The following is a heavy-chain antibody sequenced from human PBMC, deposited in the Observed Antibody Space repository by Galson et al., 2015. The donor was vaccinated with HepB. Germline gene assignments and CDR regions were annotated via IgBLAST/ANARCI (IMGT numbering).Heavy chain of an antibody. CDR2: TNTNTGNP. D-gene: IGHD1-26*01. CDR3: ARDGSGSYRYGMDV. Sequence: SVKVSCKASGYTFTSYAMNWVRQAPGQGLEWMGWTNTNTGNPTYAQGFTGRFVFSLDTSVSTSYLQISSLKDEDTAVYYCARDGSGSYRYGMDVWGQGTTVTVSS. CDR1: GYTFTSYA. V-gene: IGHV7-4-1*02. J-gene: IGHJ6*02.